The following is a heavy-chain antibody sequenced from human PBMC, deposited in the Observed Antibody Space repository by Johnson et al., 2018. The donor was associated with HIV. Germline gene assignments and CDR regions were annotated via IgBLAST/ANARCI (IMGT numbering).Heavy chain of an antibody. CDR1: GFTFDDYG. CDR3: ARDFYAVVTTPFIGSAFDI. Sequence: QLVESGGGVVRPGGSLRLSCAASGFTFDDYGMSWVRQAPGKGLEWVSGINWYGGSTGYADSVKGRFTISRDNAKNSLYLQMNSLRAEDTALYYCARDFYAVVTTPFIGSAFDIWGQGTMVTVSS. V-gene: IGHV3-20*04. J-gene: IGHJ3*02. D-gene: IGHD2-21*02. CDR2: INWYGGST.